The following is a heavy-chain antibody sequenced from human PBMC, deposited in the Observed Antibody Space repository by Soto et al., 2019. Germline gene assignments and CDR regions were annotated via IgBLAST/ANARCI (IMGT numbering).Heavy chain of an antibody. CDR2: ISWNSGNI. Sequence: DAQLVESGGGLVQPGRSLRLSCAASGFTFDDYAMHWVRQAPGKGLEWVSGISWNSGNIGYADSVKGRFTISRDNAKNSLYLQMNSLRAEDTALYYCAKDRGSSGWYPFDYWGQGTLVTVSS. V-gene: IGHV3-9*01. CDR1: GFTFDDYA. J-gene: IGHJ4*02. D-gene: IGHD6-19*01. CDR3: AKDRGSSGWYPFDY.